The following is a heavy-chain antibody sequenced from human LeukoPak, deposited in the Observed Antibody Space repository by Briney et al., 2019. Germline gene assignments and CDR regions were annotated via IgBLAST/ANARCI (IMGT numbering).Heavy chain of an antibody. Sequence: ASVKVSCKASGYTFTRYYMHWVRQAPGQGLAWMGRINTNDGGTNYAQKFQGRVTMTRDMSTSTVYMELSSLRSEDTAVYYCAREGYGSGTYLDYWGQGTLVTVSS. D-gene: IGHD3-10*01. CDR1: GYTFTRYY. CDR2: INTNDGGT. V-gene: IGHV1-46*01. J-gene: IGHJ4*02. CDR3: AREGYGSGTYLDY.